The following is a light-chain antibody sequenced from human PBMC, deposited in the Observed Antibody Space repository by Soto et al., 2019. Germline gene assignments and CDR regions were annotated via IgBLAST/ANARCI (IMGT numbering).Light chain of an antibody. J-gene: IGKJ5*01. CDR3: QHRSIWPVS. Sequence: EIVLTQSPATLSLSPGERATLSCRASQSVSSYLAWYQQKPGQAPRLLIFDAPNRATGIPARFSGSGSGTDFTLTISSLEPEDFAVYYCQHRSIWPVSFGQGTRLEIK. CDR1: QSVSSY. V-gene: IGKV3-11*01. CDR2: DAP.